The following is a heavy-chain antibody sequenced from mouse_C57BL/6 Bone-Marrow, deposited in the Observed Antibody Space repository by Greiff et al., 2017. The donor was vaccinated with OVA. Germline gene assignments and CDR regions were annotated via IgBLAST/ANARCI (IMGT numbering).Heavy chain of an antibody. CDR3: ARSVYYGYPYAMDY. CDR2: IYPGDGVT. CDR1: GYAFSSSW. V-gene: IGHV1-82*01. D-gene: IGHD2-2*01. J-gene: IGHJ4*01. Sequence: VHLVESGPELVKPGASVKISCKASGYAFSSSWMNWVKQRPGKGLEWIGRIYPGDGVTNYNGKFKGKATLTADKSSSTAYMQLSSLTSEDSAVYFCARSVYYGYPYAMDYWGQGTSVTVSS.